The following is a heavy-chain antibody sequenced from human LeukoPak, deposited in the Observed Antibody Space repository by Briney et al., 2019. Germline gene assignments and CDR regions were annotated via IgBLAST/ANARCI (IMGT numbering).Heavy chain of an antibody. J-gene: IGHJ4*02. CDR3: ARDIPHWSSSGPEDY. CDR2: ITSSSSAI. V-gene: IGHV3-48*01. Sequence: GGSLRLSCAASGFTFSTYSMNWVRQAPGKGLEWVSHITSSSSAIYYADSVKGRFSISRDNAKNSLYLQMNSLRAEDTAVYYCARDIPHWSSSGPEDYWGQGTLVTVSS. D-gene: IGHD6-6*01. CDR1: GFTFSTYS.